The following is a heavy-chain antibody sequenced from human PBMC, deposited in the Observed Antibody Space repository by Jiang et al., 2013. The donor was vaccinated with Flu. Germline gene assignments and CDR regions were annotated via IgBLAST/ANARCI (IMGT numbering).Heavy chain of an antibody. CDR1: SGTISSSY. CDR3: ARLVAPNYFYYGMDV. V-gene: IGHV4-59*13. CDR2: IHYTGIT. J-gene: IGHJ6*02. D-gene: IGHD2-21*01. Sequence: SSGTISSSYWTWIRQPPGKGLEWVGFIHYTGITDYNPSLKSRTTISLDRSKNQFSLNLHFVTAADTAVYFCARLVAPNYFYYGMDVWGQGTTVIVSS.